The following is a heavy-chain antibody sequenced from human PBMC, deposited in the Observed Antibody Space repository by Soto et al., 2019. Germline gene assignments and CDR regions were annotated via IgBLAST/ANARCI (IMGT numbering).Heavy chain of an antibody. CDR2: IIPIFGTA. V-gene: IGHV1-69*12. CDR3: ARAEHSPEPGASDYYYYGMDV. CDR1: GGTFSSYA. Sequence: QVQLVQSGAEVKKPGSSVKVSCKASGGTFSSYAISWVRQAPGQGLEWMGGIIPIFGTANYAQKFQGRVTITADESTSTAYMELSSLRSDDTAVYYCARAEHSPEPGASDYYYYGMDVWGQGTTVTVSS. D-gene: IGHD7-27*01. J-gene: IGHJ6*02.